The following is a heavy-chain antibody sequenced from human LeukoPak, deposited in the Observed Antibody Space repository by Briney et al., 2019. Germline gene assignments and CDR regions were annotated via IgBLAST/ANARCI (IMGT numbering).Heavy chain of an antibody. CDR1: GFTFSSYE. V-gene: IGHV3-48*03. CDR2: ISSSGSTI. CDR3: AREGLEGYYDSSGYYYIYNWFDP. J-gene: IGHJ5*02. D-gene: IGHD3-22*01. Sequence: PGGSLRLSCAASGFTFSSYEMNWVRQAPGKGLEWVSYISSSGSTIYYADSVKGRFTISRDNAKNSLYLQMNSLRAEDTAVYYCAREGLEGYYDSSGYYYIYNWFDPWGQGTLVTVSS.